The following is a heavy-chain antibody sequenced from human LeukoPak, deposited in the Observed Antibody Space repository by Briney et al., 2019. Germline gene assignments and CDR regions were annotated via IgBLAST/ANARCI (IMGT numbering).Heavy chain of an antibody. Sequence: SETLSLTCTVSGDSISSSTYYWGWIRQPPGKGLEWIGSIHYSGRFYYNPSLKSRVIISVATSKNQFSLNLSSVTAADTAVYYCARVLGSGSYRSPSRAYNWFDPWGQGTLVTVSS. CDR1: GDSISSSTYY. J-gene: IGHJ5*02. CDR2: IHYSGRF. CDR3: ARVLGSGSYRSPSRAYNWFDP. V-gene: IGHV4-39*07. D-gene: IGHD3-10*01.